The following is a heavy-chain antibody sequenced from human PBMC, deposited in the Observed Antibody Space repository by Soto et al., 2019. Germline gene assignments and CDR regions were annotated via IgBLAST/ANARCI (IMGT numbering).Heavy chain of an antibody. V-gene: IGHV3-33*01. D-gene: IGHD5-12*01. CDR1: GFTFSTYG. Sequence: PGGSLRLSCTASGFTFSTYGMHWIRQAPGKGLEWVAAIWYDGSKKYYAESVEDRFTISRDNSKSTLSLQMNSLRAEDTAVYYCARGNWIVGSITSFDYWGQGP. CDR3: ARGNWIVGSITSFDY. CDR2: IWYDGSKK. J-gene: IGHJ4*02.